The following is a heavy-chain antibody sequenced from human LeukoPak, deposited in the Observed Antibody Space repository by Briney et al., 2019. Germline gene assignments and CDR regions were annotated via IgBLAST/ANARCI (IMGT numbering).Heavy chain of an antibody. CDR1: GGSISSYY. CDR3: ARDRTAIGGIDY. Sequence: SETLSLTCTVSGGSISSYYWSWIRQPPGKGLEWIGRMYMSGSTNYNPSLKSRVTISVDTSKNQFSLKLRYVTAADTAVYYCARDRTAIGGIDYWGQGTLVTVSS. CDR2: MYMSGST. V-gene: IGHV4-4*08. J-gene: IGHJ4*02. D-gene: IGHD2-21*01.